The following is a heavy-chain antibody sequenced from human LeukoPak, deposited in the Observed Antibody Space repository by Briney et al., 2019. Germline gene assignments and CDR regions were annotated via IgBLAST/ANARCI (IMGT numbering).Heavy chain of an antibody. CDR1: GFAFSSYA. V-gene: IGHV3-74*01. Sequence: PGGSLRLSCAASGFAFSSYAMSWVRQAPGKGLEWVSRINSDGSSTSYADSVKGRFTISRDNAKNTLYLQMNSLRADDTAVYYCVRSIGGASLDYWGQGTLVTVSS. CDR2: INSDGSST. CDR3: VRSIGGASLDY. D-gene: IGHD3-16*01. J-gene: IGHJ4*02.